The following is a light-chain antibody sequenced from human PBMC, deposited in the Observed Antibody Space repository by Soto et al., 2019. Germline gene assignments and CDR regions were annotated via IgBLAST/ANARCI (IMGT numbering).Light chain of an antibody. Sequence: IQLTQSPSSLSASVGDRVTITCRASQGIASYVAGYQQKPGKAPKLLIYAASTLQSGFPSRFSGSGSGTDFTLTISSLQPEDFATYYCQHLHTYPYTFGQGTKVEIK. V-gene: IGKV1-9*01. CDR2: AAS. CDR1: QGIASY. J-gene: IGKJ2*01. CDR3: QHLHTYPYT.